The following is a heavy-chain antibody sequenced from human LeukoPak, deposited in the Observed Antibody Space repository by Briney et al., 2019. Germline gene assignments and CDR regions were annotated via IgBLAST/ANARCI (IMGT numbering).Heavy chain of an antibody. J-gene: IGHJ3*02. D-gene: IGHD1-1*01. V-gene: IGHV1-69*13. CDR3: ASSSSATGDASDI. CDR2: IIPIFGTA. Sequence: SVKVSCKASGGTFSSNTISWVRQAPGQGLEWMGEIIPIFGTANYAQKFQGRVTITADESTSTAYMELSSLRSEDTAVYFCASSSSATGDASDIWGQGTMVTVSS. CDR1: GGTFSSNT.